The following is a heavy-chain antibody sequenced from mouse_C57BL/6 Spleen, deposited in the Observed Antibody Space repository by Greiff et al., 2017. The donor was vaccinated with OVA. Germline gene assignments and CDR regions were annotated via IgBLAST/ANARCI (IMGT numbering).Heavy chain of an antibody. CDR3: ARPYGSSYGYFDV. D-gene: IGHD1-1*01. V-gene: IGHV1-69*01. Sequence: QVQLQQPGAELVMPGASVKLSCKASGYTFTSYWMHWVKQRPGQGLEWIGEIDPSDSYTKYNQKFKGKSTLTVDKSSSTAYMQLSSLTSEESAVYYCARPYGSSYGYFDVWGTGTTVTVSS. J-gene: IGHJ1*03. CDR1: GYTFTSYW. CDR2: IDPSDSYT.